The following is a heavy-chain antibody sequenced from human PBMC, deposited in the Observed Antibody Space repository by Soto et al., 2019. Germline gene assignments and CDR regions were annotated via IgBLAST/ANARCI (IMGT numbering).Heavy chain of an antibody. CDR1: GFTFDDYT. CDR3: AKAHYTVCIKFGCGMDF. CDR2: ISWDAGST. V-gene: IGHV3-43*01. Sequence: EVQLVESGGVVVQPGGSLRLSCAASGFTFDDYTMHWVRQAPGKGLEWVSLISWDAGSTYYADSVTGRFTISRDNSQNYCYIQMNSLSTDHTALYYCAKAHYTVCIKFGCGMDFWGQATTVTVS. D-gene: IGHD2-2*02. J-gene: IGHJ6*02.